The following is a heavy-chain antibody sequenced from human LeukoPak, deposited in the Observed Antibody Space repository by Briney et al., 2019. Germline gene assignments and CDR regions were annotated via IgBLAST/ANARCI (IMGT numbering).Heavy chain of an antibody. CDR3: ARIPVGGNRAFDV. CDR2: INDAGSDA. CDR1: GFTFSSYW. Sequence: GGSLRLSCTASGFTFSSYWMHWVRQVPGKGLVWVSRINDAGSDATYADSVKGRFTISRDNAENTLYLQINSLRVEDTAIHYCARIPVGGNRAFDVWGQGTMVTVSS. D-gene: IGHD2-8*02. J-gene: IGHJ3*01. V-gene: IGHV3-74*01.